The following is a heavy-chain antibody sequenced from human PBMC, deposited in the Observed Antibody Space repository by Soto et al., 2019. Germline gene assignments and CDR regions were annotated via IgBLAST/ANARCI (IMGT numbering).Heavy chain of an antibody. Sequence: SATLSLTCAVYGGSFSGYYWSWIRQPPGKGLEWIGEINHSGSTNYNPSLKSRVTISVDTSKNQFSLKLSSVTAADTAVYYCARRIVVVPAAMLEGWFDPWGQGTLVTVSS. V-gene: IGHV4-34*01. CDR1: GGSFSGYY. D-gene: IGHD2-2*01. J-gene: IGHJ5*02. CDR2: INHSGST. CDR3: ARRIVVVPAAMLEGWFDP.